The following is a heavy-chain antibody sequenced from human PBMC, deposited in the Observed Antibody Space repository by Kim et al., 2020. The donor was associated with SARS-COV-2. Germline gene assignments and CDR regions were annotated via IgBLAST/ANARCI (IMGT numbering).Heavy chain of an antibody. V-gene: IGHV3-23*01. CDR1: GFTFSNYA. CDR3: EASDF. CDR2: ISASGLGT. Sequence: GGSLRLSCTASGFTFSNYAMSWTRQAPGKGLEWVSTISASGLGTHSADSVRGRFTISRANSKCTLFLQMSSLRVEDTAVYYCEASDFWGQGALVTVSS. J-gene: IGHJ4*02.